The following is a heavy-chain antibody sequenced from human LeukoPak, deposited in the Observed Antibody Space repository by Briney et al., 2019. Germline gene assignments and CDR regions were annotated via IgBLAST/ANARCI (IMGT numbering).Heavy chain of an antibody. V-gene: IGHV4-34*01. CDR3: ARMGVGWYSSGSTHSGYFDY. CDR1: GGSFSGYY. CDR2: INHSGGT. D-gene: IGHD6-19*01. Sequence: SETLSLTCAVYGGSFSGYYWSWIRQPPGKGLEWIGEINHSGGTNYNPSLKSRVTISVDTSKNQFSLKLSSVTAADTAVYYCARMGVGWYSSGSTHSGYFDYWGQGTLVTVSS. J-gene: IGHJ4*02.